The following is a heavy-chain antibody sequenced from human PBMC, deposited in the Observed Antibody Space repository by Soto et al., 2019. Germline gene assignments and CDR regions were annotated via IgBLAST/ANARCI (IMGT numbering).Heavy chain of an antibody. D-gene: IGHD3-22*01. V-gene: IGHV3-30-3*01. CDR3: ATRANFYYDTSRY. CDR2: MSPNGNNQ. Sequence: QVQLVESGGGVVQSGGSLRLSCAAPEFTFSIYALHWVRQAPGKGLEWVAVMSPNGNNQYYAYSVKGRVTISRDTSNSTLYLQMTSLRPDATAVYYSATRANFYYDTSRYWGQGTLVTVSS. CDR1: EFTFSIYA. J-gene: IGHJ4*02.